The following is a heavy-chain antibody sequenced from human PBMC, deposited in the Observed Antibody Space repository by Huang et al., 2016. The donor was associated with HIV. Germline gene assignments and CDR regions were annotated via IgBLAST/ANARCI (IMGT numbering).Heavy chain of an antibody. CDR1: SYVFTSYS. CDR3: ARVKILTGAFDI. Sequence: QGHLVQSGGEVKKPGASVKVSGRASSYVFTSYSITWVRQAPGQGLEWMGWISPYNTNTDYAQKFQGRVTMTADTYTSTAYMELRNLRFDDTAVYYCARVKILTGAFDIWGQGALVTVS. D-gene: IGHD3-9*01. CDR2: ISPYNTNT. V-gene: IGHV1-18*01. J-gene: IGHJ3*02.